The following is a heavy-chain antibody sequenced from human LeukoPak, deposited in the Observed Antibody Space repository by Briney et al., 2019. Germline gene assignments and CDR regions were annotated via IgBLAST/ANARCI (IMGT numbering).Heavy chain of an antibody. V-gene: IGHV3-9*01. CDR3: ARDPPSGAVADSDY. J-gene: IGHJ4*02. D-gene: IGHD6-19*01. CDR1: GFTFDDYA. CDR2: ISWNSGSI. Sequence: PGGSLRLSCAASGFTFDDYAMHWVRQAPGKGLEWVSGISWNSGSIGYADSVKGRFTISRDNAKNSLYLQMNSLRAEDTAVYYCARDPPSGAVADSDYWGQGTLVTVSS.